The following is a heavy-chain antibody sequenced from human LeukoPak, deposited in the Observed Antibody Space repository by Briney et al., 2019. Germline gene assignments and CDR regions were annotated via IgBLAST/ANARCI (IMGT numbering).Heavy chain of an antibody. V-gene: IGHV3-23*01. CDR3: AKDRACGQWNYQGSDY. D-gene: IGHD1-7*01. CDR2: VSDSGDGT. Sequence: ETLSLTCTVSGGSISSSSYYWGWIRQPPGKGLEWVLGVSDSGDGTHYADSVKGRFTISRDNSKNTLYLQMNNLRAEDTAVYYCAKDRACGQWNYQGSDYWGQGTLVTVSS. J-gene: IGHJ4*02. CDR1: GGSISSSSYY.